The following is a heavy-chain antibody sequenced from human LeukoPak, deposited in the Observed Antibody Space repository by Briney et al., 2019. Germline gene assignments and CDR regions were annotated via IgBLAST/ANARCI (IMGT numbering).Heavy chain of an antibody. D-gene: IGHD3-3*01. J-gene: IGHJ6*03. Sequence: GGFLRLSCAASGFSFSSYTMHWVRQAPGKGLEYVSAIISHGGSTHYADSVKGRFTISRDNSKNTLFLQMGSLRAEDMAVYYCARVTMGATIANYYYYYLDVWGKGTTVTVSS. CDR3: ARVTMGATIANYYYYYLDV. V-gene: IGHV3-64*02. CDR2: IISHGGST. CDR1: GFSFSSYT.